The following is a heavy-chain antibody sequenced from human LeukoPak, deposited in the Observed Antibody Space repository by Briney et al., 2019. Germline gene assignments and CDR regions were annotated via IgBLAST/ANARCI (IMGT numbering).Heavy chain of an antibody. J-gene: IGHJ4*02. CDR2: IDTDGSST. Sequence: PGGSLRLSCAAFGFTLGSYWMHWVRQAPGKGLVWVSQIDTDGSSTNYADSVKGRFTISRDNAKNTLYLRMNSLRAEDTAVYYCARGLLGIDYWGQGTLVTVSS. V-gene: IGHV3-74*01. CDR3: ARGLLGIDY. CDR1: GFTLGSYW. D-gene: IGHD2-8*02.